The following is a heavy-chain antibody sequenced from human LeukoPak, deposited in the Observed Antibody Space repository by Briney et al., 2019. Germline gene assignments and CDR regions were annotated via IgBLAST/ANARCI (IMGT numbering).Heavy chain of an antibody. Sequence: GASVKVSCTASGYTFTSYGISWVRQAPGQGLEWMGWISAYNGNTNYAQKLQGRVTMTTDTSTSTAYMELRSLRSDDTAVYYCARGTYYYDSSGYQNFDYWGQGTLVTVSS. V-gene: IGHV1-18*01. CDR1: GYTFTSYG. J-gene: IGHJ4*02. CDR2: ISAYNGNT. CDR3: ARGTYYYDSSGYQNFDY. D-gene: IGHD3-22*01.